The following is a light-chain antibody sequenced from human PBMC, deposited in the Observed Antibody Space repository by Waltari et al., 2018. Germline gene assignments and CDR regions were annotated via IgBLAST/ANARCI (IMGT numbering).Light chain of an antibody. CDR3: CSYAGSSTFT. V-gene: IGLV2-23*02. CDR2: EVY. Sequence: QSALTQPASVSGSPGQSITLPCTCTSRDVGSYALVSWYQQHPGKAPKLMIYEVYKRPSGVSNRFSGSKSGNTASLTISGLQAEDEADYYCCSYAGSSTFTFGGGTKLTVL. J-gene: IGLJ2*01. CDR1: SRDVGSYAL.